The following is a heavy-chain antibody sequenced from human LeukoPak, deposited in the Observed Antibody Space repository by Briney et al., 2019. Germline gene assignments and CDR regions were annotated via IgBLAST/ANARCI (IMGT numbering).Heavy chain of an antibody. J-gene: IGHJ5*02. CDR3: AKDVAYSGSYYSWFDP. D-gene: IGHD1-26*01. V-gene: IGHV3-23*01. Sequence: GGSLRLSCAASGFTFSTYAMSWVRQAPGKGLEWVSAISGSGGSTYYADSVKGRFTISRDKSKNTLYLQMNSLRAEDTAVYYCAKDVAYSGSYYSWFDPWGRGTLVTVSS. CDR2: ISGSGGST. CDR1: GFTFSTYA.